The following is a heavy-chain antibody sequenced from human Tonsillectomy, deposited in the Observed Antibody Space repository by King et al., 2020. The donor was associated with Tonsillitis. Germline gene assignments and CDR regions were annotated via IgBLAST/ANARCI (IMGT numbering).Heavy chain of an antibody. V-gene: IGHV3-48*04. D-gene: IGHD5-24*01. CDR1: GFIFSSHN. Sequence: VQLVESGGGLVQPGGSLRLSCAASGFIFSSHNMNWVRQAPGKGLEWVSHIGSSGRTIYYADSVKGRFTVSRDNAENSLYLQMDSLTVEDTAVYYCARPQMGTIVTLDYWGQGILVLVSS. J-gene: IGHJ4*02. CDR3: ARPQMGTIVTLDY. CDR2: IGSSGRTI.